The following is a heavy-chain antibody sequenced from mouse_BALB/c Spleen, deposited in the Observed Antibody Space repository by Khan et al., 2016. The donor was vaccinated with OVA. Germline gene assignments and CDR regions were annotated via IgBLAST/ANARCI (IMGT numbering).Heavy chain of an antibody. Sequence: EVQLQESGPSLVKPSQTLSLTCSVSGDSITSGYWSWIRKFPGNKLEYMGYMIYTGYTYYNPSLKSRISITRHTTKNPYYLQLNSVTTEDTATCYCARSTYRYAFVYWGQGTLVTVSA. CDR3: ARSTYRYAFVY. J-gene: IGHJ3*01. CDR2: MIYTGYT. CDR1: GDSITSGY. D-gene: IGHD2-14*01. V-gene: IGHV3-8*02.